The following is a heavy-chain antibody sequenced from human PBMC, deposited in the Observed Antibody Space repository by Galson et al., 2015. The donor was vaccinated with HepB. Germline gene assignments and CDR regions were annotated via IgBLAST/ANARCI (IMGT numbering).Heavy chain of an antibody. J-gene: IGHJ6*02. D-gene: IGHD6-19*01. CDR3: ARSVAARGGDYGMGV. Sequence: SLRLSCAGSGFTFSSYDMHWVRQVPGKGLEWVSGTGAAGDPHYAGSVKGRFTISREDVKNSLYLQMNSLRAGDTAVYYCARSVAARGGDYGMGVWGQGTTVTVSS. V-gene: IGHV3-13*05. CDR2: TGAAGDP. CDR1: GFTFSSYD.